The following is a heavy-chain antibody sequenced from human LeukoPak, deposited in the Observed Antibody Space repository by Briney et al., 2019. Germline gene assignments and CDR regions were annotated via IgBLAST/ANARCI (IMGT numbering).Heavy chain of an antibody. D-gene: IGHD2-21*01. CDR3: ITPLPYSAQ. CDR1: GFTVSSNY. Sequence: GRSLRISCAASGFTVSSNYMNWVRQAPGKGLEWVGRIKPKTDGETTEYAAPVKDRFSISRDDSKSMMYLQMNSLKTEDTAVYYCITPLPYSAQGGQGTLVTVSS. J-gene: IGHJ4*02. V-gene: IGHV3-15*07. CDR2: IKPKTDGETT.